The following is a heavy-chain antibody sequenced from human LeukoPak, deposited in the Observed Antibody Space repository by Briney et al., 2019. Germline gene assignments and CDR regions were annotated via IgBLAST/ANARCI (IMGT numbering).Heavy chain of an antibody. V-gene: IGHV3-23*01. CDR1: EFTLGSYA. Sequence: GGSLRLSCAASEFTLGSYAMSWVRQAPGKGLEWVAGISANGANTHYAESVSGRFIISRDNSKNTLYLQMHSLRAGDTALYFCAKYHNPDSTGPFHWGQGTLVTVCS. D-gene: IGHD3-22*01. J-gene: IGHJ4*02. CDR3: AKYHNPDSTGPFH. CDR2: ISANGANT.